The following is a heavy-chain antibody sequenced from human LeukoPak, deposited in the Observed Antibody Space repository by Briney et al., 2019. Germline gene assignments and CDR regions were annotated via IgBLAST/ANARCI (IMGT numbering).Heavy chain of an antibody. CDR2: VHHSGSA. V-gene: IGHV4-4*02. D-gene: IGHD2-21*01. Sequence: SGTLSLTCVVSGGSISNSNWWNWVRQPPGKGLEWIGEVHHSGSANYNASLKSRVTISVDKSKNQFSLKLTSVTAADTAMYYCARGVTFGIWGQGTMVTVSS. J-gene: IGHJ3*02. CDR3: ARGVTFGI. CDR1: GGSISNSNW.